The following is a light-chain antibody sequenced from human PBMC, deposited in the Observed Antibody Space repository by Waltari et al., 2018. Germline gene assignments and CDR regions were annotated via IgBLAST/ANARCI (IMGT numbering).Light chain of an antibody. CDR1: SSDIGSYNL. J-gene: IGLJ2*01. CDR3: CSYAGSSIFVV. Sequence: QSALTQPASVSGSPGQSITISCTGTSSDIGSYNLVSWYQQHPGKAPKLLIYEGSKRPSGVSNRFSGSKSGNMASLTISGLQTEDEADYYCCSYAGSSIFVVFGGGTKLTVL. V-gene: IGLV2-23*03. CDR2: EGS.